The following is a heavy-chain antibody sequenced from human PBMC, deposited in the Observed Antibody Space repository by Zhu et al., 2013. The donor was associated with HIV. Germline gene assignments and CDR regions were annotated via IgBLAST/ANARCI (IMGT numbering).Heavy chain of an antibody. J-gene: IGHJ5*02. Sequence: QVQLVQSGAEVKKPGASVKVSCKASGYTFTSYGISWVRQAPGQGLEWMGWISAYNGNTNYAQKLQGRVTMTTDTSTSTAYMELRSLRSDDTAVYYCARPYCSGGSCYWNHWFDPWGQGTPGHRLL. D-gene: IGHD2-15*01. CDR2: ISAYNGNT. V-gene: IGHV1-18*01. CDR3: ARPYCSGGSCYWNHWFDP. CDR1: GYTFTSYG.